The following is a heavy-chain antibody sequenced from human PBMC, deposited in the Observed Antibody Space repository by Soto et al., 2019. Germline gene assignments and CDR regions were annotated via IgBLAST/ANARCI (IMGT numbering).Heavy chain of an antibody. J-gene: IGHJ4*02. Sequence: QVQLQESGPGLVKPSQTLSLTCTVSGGSITSGDYYWSWIRQPPGKGLEWIGYIYYSGSTYYNPSLKSRVTISVDPSKNEFSLKRRFVTAAATAVYYCARVTPPARDYDFWHGYYIHDYWGQGTLVTVSS. CDR1: GGSITSGDYY. V-gene: IGHV4-30-4*01. D-gene: IGHD3-3*01. CDR2: IYYSGST. CDR3: ARVTPPARDYDFWHGYYIHDY.